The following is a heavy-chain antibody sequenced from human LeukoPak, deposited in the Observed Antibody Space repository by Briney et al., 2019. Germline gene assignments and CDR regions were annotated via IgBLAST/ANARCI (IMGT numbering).Heavy chain of an antibody. CDR2: INPQSGCR. V-gene: IGHV1-2*02. D-gene: IGHD2/OR15-2a*01. CDR3: ARVYLLFVSTHPAAYDI. Sequence: ASVKVSCKASGYNYRDYNIHWVRHAPGQGLEWVGWINPQSGCRRYAPRFQGRVTMSSDTSINTAYMELRRLTSDDTAVFYCARVYLLFVSTHPAAYDIWGQGTGVTVSS. CDR1: GYNYRDYN. J-gene: IGHJ3*02.